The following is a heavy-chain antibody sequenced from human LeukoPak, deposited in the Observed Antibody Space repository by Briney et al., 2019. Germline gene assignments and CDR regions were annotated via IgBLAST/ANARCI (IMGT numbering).Heavy chain of an antibody. V-gene: IGHV1-24*01. J-gene: IGHJ6*03. CDR1: GYTLTELS. Sequence: ASVKVSCKVSGYTLTELSMHWVRQAPGKGLEWMGGFYPEDGETIYAQKFQGRVTMTEDTSTDTAYMELSSLRSEDTAVYYCATRSQLWYSDYYYYYMGVWGKGTTVTVSS. CDR2: FYPEDGET. D-gene: IGHD5-18*01. CDR3: ATRSQLWYSDYYYYYMGV.